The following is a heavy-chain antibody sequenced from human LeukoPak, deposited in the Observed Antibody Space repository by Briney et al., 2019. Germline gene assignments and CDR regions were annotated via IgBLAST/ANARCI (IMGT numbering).Heavy chain of an antibody. D-gene: IGHD3-22*01. CDR2: ISYDGGNK. CDR1: GFTFSSYA. J-gene: IGHJ4*02. Sequence: GGSLRLPCAASGFTFSSYAMHWVRQAPGKGLEGVTVISYDGGNKFYADSVRGRFTISRDNSKNTLYLQMNSLRAEDTAVYYCAKVHLTYYYDSSGYGFQDYWGQGTLVTVSS. V-gene: IGHV3-30*18. CDR3: AKVHLTYYYDSSGYGFQDY.